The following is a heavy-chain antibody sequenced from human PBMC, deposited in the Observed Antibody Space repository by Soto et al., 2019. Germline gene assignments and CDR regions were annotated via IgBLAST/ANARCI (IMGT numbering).Heavy chain of an antibody. V-gene: IGHV2-5*02. J-gene: IGHJ4*02. Sequence: QITLMESGPTLVQPPQTLTLTCTFSGFSLTTRAVGVGWLRLPPGKALEWVALISWDDGHSYSPSLENRLSVTKDTSNNQVVLTMTNMDPTDTATYDCTHPRGWLSDYWGQGTLVTVSS. CDR3: THPRGWLSDY. CDR1: GFSLTTRAVG. D-gene: IGHD6-19*01. CDR2: ISWDDGH.